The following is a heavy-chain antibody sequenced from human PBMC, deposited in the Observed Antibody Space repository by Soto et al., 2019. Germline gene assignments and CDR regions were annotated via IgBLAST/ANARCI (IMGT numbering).Heavy chain of an antibody. CDR1: GDTFTTNS. V-gene: IGHV1-69*06. D-gene: IGHD2-8*01. CDR3: ARGLLYATTYFDY. CDR2: IIPVVGTT. J-gene: IGHJ4*02. Sequence: QVQLVQSGAEVKKPGSSVNVSCTASGDTFTTNSLNWVRQAPGQGLEWMGGIIPVVGTTKYAQKYQDRVTITGDKSTNTAYMELSSLRSDDTAVYYCARGLLYATTYFDYWGQGTPVTVSS.